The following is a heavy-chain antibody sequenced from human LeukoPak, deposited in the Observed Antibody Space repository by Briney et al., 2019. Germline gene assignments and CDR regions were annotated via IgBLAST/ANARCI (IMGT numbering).Heavy chain of an antibody. J-gene: IGHJ2*01. CDR1: GFTFDDYA. CDR2: ISWNSGSI. CDR3: AKDRALEAVAGLTKYFDL. V-gene: IGHV3-9*01. Sequence: GGSLRLSCAASGFTFDDYAMHWVRQAPGKGLEWVSGISWNSGSIGYADSVKGRFTISRDNAKNSLYLQMNSLRAEDTAVYYCAKDRALEAVAGLTKYFDLWGRGTLVTVSS. D-gene: IGHD6-19*01.